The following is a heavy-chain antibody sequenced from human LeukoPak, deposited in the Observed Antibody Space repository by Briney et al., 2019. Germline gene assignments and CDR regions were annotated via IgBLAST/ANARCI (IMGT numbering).Heavy chain of an antibody. CDR2: MNPNGGNT. Sequence: ASVKVSCKASGYTFTNYDINWVRQATGQGLEWMGWMNPNGGNTAYAQKFQGRVTMTRNTSISTAYMELSSLRSEDTAVYYCARDLGTVVAAAVKWFDPWGQGTLVTVSS. J-gene: IGHJ5*02. CDR1: GYTFTNYD. CDR3: ARDLGTVVAAAVKWFDP. D-gene: IGHD6-13*01. V-gene: IGHV1-8*01.